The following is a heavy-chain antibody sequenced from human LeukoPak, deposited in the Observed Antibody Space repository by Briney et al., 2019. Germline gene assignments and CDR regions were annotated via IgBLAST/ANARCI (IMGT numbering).Heavy chain of an antibody. D-gene: IGHD3-9*01. V-gene: IGHV1-8*01. CDR2: MNPNSGNT. Sequence: ASVKVSCKASGYTFTSYDINWVRQATGQGLEWMGWMNPNSGNTGYAQKFQGRATMTRNTSISTAYMELSSLRSEDTAVYYCASLHYDILTGFNWFDPWGQGTLVTVSS. CDR1: GYTFTSYD. J-gene: IGHJ5*02. CDR3: ASLHYDILTGFNWFDP.